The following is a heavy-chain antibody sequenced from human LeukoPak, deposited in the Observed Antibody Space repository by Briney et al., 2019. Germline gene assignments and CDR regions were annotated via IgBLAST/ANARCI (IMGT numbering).Heavy chain of an antibody. D-gene: IGHD5-24*01. CDR1: GGSISSYY. J-gene: IGHJ4*02. Sequence: SETLSLTCTVSGGSISSYYWSWIRQPAGKGLEYIGRMCTSGYINYNPSLKSRVTLSIDTSKNQFSLKLSSVTAADTAVYYCARSRRDGYNLDYWGQGTLVTVSS. V-gene: IGHV4-4*07. CDR3: ARSRRDGYNLDY. CDR2: MCTSGYI.